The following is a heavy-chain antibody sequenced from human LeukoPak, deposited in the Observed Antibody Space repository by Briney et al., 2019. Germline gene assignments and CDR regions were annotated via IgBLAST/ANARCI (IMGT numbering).Heavy chain of an antibody. D-gene: IGHD6-19*01. J-gene: IGHJ4*02. CDR1: RFTVGGNP. CDR2: IYSDGQT. Sequence: GGSLRLSCAASRFTVGGNPMTWARQAPGKGLEWVSVIYSDGQTYYADSVKGRFSISRDDSKNTLYLQMNNLKVEDTAVYYCAREAYYGHSSGWLIDYWGQGTLVTVSS. CDR3: AREAYYGHSSGWLIDY. V-gene: IGHV3-66*01.